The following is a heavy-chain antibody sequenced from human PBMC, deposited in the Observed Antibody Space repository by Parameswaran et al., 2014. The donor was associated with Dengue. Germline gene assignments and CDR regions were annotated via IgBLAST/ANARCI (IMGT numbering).Heavy chain of an antibody. CDR3: ARAGRDRSSWYDFDY. Sequence: ESLKISCKGSGYSFTSYWIGWVRQMPGKGLEWMGIIYPGDSDTRYSPSFQGQVTISADKSISTAYLQWSSLKASDTAMYYCARAGRDRSSWYDFDYWGQGTLVTVSS. V-gene: IGHV5-51*01. CDR2: IYPGDSDT. CDR1: GYSFTSYW. D-gene: IGHD6-13*01. J-gene: IGHJ4*02.